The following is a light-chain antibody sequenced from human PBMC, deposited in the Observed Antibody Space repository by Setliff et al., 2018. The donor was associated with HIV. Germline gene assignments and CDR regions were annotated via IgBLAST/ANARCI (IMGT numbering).Light chain of an antibody. CDR1: SSNVGKYDL. CDR2: EVS. Sequence: QSVLTQPVSVSGSPGQSITISCTGNSSNVGKYDLVAWYRQHPGKAPELTIYEVSKRPAGVSKRVSGSKAGNAASLTISGLQSDDEGDYYCCSYAGSTTFEVFGSGTKVTVL. J-gene: IGLJ1*01. V-gene: IGLV2-23*02. CDR3: CSYAGSTTFEV.